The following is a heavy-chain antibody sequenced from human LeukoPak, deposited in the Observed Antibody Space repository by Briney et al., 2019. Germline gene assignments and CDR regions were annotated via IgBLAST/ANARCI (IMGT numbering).Heavy chain of an antibody. CDR1: GDSVPSNSAA. D-gene: IGHD4-17*01. CDR3: ARTVHYFDY. J-gene: IGHJ4*02. CDR2: TYYRSNWYN. Sequence: SQTLSLTCAISGDSVPSNSAAWNWIRLSPSRGLEWLGRTYYRSNWYNDYAVSVKSRITIDPDPSKNQFSLQLNSVTPEDTAVYYCARTVHYFDYWGQGTLVTVSS. V-gene: IGHV6-1*01.